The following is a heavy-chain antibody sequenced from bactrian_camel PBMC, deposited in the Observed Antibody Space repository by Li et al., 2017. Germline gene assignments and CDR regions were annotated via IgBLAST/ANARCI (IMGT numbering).Heavy chain of an antibody. V-gene: IGHV3S31*01. CDR2: ISTGDGSK. Sequence: DVQLVESGGGSVEAGGSLTLSCAVSRWPASRYCMGWFRQAPGKEREGVASISTGDGSKYYYESVKGRFTIAQDNAEKTLYLLMNSLKPEDTAMYYCAASSGYCYLRRRPSDFNFWGQGTQVTVS. J-gene: IGHJ6*01. CDR3: AASSGYCYLRRRPSDFNF. D-gene: IGHD2*01. CDR1: RWPASRYC.